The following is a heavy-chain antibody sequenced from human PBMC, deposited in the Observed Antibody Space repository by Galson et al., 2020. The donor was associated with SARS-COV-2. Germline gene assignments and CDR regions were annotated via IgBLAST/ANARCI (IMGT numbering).Heavy chain of an antibody. CDR3: ASKSGSYLSARYYYGMDV. D-gene: IGHD1-26*01. Sequence: RQDGSVKVSCKASGYTFTGYYMHWVRQAPGQGLEWMGWINPNSGGTNYAQKFQGRVTMTRDTSISTAYMELSRLRSDDTAVYYCASKSGSYLSARYYYGMDVWGQGTTGTVSS. J-gene: IGHJ6*02. CDR1: GYTFTGYY. V-gene: IGHV1-2*02. CDR2: INPNSGGT.